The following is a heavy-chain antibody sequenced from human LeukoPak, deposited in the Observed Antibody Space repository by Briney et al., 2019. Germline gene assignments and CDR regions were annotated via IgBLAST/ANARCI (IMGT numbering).Heavy chain of an antibody. CDR1: GGSINSYY. CDR3: ARVSTNWDFWSGYADY. D-gene: IGHD3-3*01. Sequence: PSETLSLTCTVSGGSINSYYWSWIRQPPGKGLECIGYIHYTGSTNYNPSLKSRVTISVDTSKSQFSLKLSSVTAADTAVYYCARVSTNWDFWSGYADYWGQGTLVTVSS. J-gene: IGHJ4*02. V-gene: IGHV4-59*01. CDR2: IHYTGST.